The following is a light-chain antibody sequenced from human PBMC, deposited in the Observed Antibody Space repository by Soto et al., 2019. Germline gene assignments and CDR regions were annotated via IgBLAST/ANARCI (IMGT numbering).Light chain of an antibody. J-gene: IGLJ2*01. CDR2: DVS. CDR1: SSDVADYNY. Sequence: QSALTQPASVSGSPGQSITISCTGTSSDVADYNYVSWYQQHPGKVPKLIIYDVSYRPSGVSDRFSGSKSGSTASLTISGLQAEDEADYYCSSYPSTNTVIFGGGTKLTVL. CDR3: SSYPSTNTVI. V-gene: IGLV2-14*03.